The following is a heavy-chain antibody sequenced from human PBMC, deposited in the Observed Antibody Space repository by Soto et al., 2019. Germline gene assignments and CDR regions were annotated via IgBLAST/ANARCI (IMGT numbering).Heavy chain of an antibody. Sequence: QVHLVESGGGLVKPGGSLRLSCAASGIIFSDYMSWIRQAPGKGLDWLSYISGSGRTIYSADSVKGRFTISRDNATNSLYLQMNSLRAEDTAVYYCARLPFPWGWFDPWGQGTLVTVSS. V-gene: IGHV3-11*01. J-gene: IGHJ5*02. D-gene: IGHD3-16*01. CDR3: ARLPFPWGWFDP. CDR2: ISGSGRTI. CDR1: GIIFSDY.